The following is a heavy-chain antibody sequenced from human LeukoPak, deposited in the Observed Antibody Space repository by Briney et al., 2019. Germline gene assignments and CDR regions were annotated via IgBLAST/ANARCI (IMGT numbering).Heavy chain of an antibody. CDR1: GFTFSSYA. V-gene: IGHV3-23*01. J-gene: IGHJ3*02. Sequence: GGSLRLSCAASGFTFSSYAMSWVRQAPGKGLEWVSAISSSGGSTYYADSVKGRFTISRDNSKNTLYLQMNSLRAEDTAVYYCAKVDSSSWYQDDAFDIWGQGTMVTVSS. CDR2: ISSSGGST. D-gene: IGHD6-13*01. CDR3: AKVDSSSWYQDDAFDI.